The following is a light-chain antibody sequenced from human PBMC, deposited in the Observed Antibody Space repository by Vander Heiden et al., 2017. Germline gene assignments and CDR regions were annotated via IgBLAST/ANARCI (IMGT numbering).Light chain of an antibody. Sequence: QTVVTPEPSLSVSPGGPVPLTCSSSAGAVTSGTFPNWFQQKPGQVPRGLIYSTTNKHSWTPARFSGSLLGDKAALTLSGVQPEDEADYYCLLYYGSSVIFGGGTRLTVL. V-gene: IGLV7-43*01. J-gene: IGLJ2*01. CDR1: AGAVTSGTF. CDR2: STT. CDR3: LLYYGSSVI.